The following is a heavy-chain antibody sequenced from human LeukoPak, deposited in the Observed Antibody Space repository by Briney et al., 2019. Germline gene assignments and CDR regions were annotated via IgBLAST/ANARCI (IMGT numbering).Heavy chain of an antibody. D-gene: IGHD3-9*01. Sequence: SETLSLTCAVYGGAFSGYYWSWIRQPPGKGLEWIGEINHSGSTNYNPSLKSRVTISLDTSKNQFSLKLSSVTAADTAVYYCAVGLDYDILTGNRGAFDIWGQGTMVTVSS. CDR3: AVGLDYDILTGNRGAFDI. V-gene: IGHV4-34*01. CDR1: GGAFSGYY. J-gene: IGHJ3*02. CDR2: INHSGST.